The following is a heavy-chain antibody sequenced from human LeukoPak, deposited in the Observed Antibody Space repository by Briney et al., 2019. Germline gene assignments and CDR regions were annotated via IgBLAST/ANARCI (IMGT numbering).Heavy chain of an antibody. V-gene: IGHV3-11*06. Sequence: PGGSLRLSCAASGFTFSDYYMTWFRQAPGKGLEWVSYISGGSSYTNFADSVKGRFTISRDNAKNSLYLQMNSLRAEDTAVYYCARVSLLDDGGLGDYWGQGTLVTFSS. CDR3: ARVSLLDDGGLGDY. CDR1: GFTFSDYY. J-gene: IGHJ4*02. D-gene: IGHD4-23*01. CDR2: ISGGSSYT.